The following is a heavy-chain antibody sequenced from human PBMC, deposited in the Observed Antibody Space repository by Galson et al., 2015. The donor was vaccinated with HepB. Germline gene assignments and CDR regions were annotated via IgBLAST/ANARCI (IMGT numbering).Heavy chain of an antibody. D-gene: IGHD6-19*01. Sequence: SLRLSCAASGFTVSSNYMSWVRQAPGKGLEWVSVIYSGGSTYYADSVKGRFTISRDNSKNTLYLQMNSLRAEDTAVYYCAREFIAVAGTGYYYYMDVWGKGTTVTVSS. CDR3: AREFIAVAGTGYYYYMDV. CDR2: IYSGGST. J-gene: IGHJ6*03. V-gene: IGHV3-66*01. CDR1: GFTVSSNY.